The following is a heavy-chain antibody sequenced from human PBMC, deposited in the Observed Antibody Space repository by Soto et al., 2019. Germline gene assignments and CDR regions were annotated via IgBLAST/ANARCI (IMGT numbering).Heavy chain of an antibody. CDR1: GYTFSSYG. D-gene: IGHD2-15*01. V-gene: IGHV1-18*01. CDR3: ARDCSGGSCSTAY. Sequence: QVQLVQSGAEVKKPGASVKVSCKASGYTFSSYGISWVRLGPGQGLEWMGWISVYNGNKMYAQKFQGRVTMTTDTSTSTAYMELRSLRSDDTAVYYCARDCSGGSCSTAYWGQGTLVTVSS. CDR2: ISVYNGNK. J-gene: IGHJ4*02.